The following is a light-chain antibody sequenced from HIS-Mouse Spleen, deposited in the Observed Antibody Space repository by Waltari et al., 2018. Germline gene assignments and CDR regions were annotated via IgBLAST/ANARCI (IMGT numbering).Light chain of an antibody. Sequence: EIVMTQSPATLSVSPGERATLSCRARQSVSSNLAWYQQKPGQAPRLLIYGASTRATGIPARFSGSGSGTEFTLTISSLQSEDFAVYYCQQYNNWPLTFGGGTK. CDR1: QSVSSN. CDR2: GAS. V-gene: IGKV3-15*01. CDR3: QQYNNWPLT. J-gene: IGKJ4*01.